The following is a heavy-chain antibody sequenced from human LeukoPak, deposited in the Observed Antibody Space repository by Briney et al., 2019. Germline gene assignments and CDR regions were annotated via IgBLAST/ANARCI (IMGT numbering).Heavy chain of an antibody. V-gene: IGHV4-39*01. CDR2: IYYSGST. CDR1: GGSFSGYY. CDR3: ASLLSYYYDSSGQANAFDI. Sequence: SETLSLTCAVYGGSFSGYYWGWIRQPPGKGLEWIGSIYYSGSTYYNPSLKSRVTISVDTSKNQFSLKLSSVTAADTAVYYCASLLSYYYDSSGQANAFDIWGQGTMVTVSS. J-gene: IGHJ3*02. D-gene: IGHD3-22*01.